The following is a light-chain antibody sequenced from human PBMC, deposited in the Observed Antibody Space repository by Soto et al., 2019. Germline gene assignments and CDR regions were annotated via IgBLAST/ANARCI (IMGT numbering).Light chain of an antibody. CDR3: QQRSNSPRT. CDR2: DVS. V-gene: IGKV3-11*01. J-gene: IGKJ1*01. Sequence: EIVLTQSPDTLSVSPGQRATLSCRASQNISSYLIFYQHKPGQAPRLIIYDVSNRATGIPARFSGSGSGTDFPLTISSLEPEDFAVYYCQQRSNSPRTFGQGTKVDI. CDR1: QNISSY.